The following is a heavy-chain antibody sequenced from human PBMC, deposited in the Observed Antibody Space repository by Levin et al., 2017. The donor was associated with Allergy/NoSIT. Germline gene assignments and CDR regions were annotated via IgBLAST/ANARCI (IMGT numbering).Heavy chain of an antibody. J-gene: IGHJ5*02. CDR2: IYYSGST. Sequence: SETLSLTCTVSGGSISSYYWSWIRQPPGKGLEWIGYIYYSGSTNYNPSLKSRVTISVDTSKNQFSLKLSSVTAADTAGDYCARMYCSSTSCYAGMGLNWFDPWGQGTLVTVSS. D-gene: IGHD2-2*01. V-gene: IGHV4-59*01. CDR1: GGSISSYY. CDR3: ARMYCSSTSCYAGMGLNWFDP.